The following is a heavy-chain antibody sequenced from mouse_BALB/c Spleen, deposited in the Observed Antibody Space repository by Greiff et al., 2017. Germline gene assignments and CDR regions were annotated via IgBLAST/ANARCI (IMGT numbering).Heavy chain of an antibody. V-gene: IGHV1-63*02. CDR1: GYTFTNYW. J-gene: IGHJ3*01. D-gene: IGHD2-14*01. Sequence: VQLQQSGAELVRPGTSVKMSCKAAGYTFTNYWIGWVKQRPGQGLEWIGWIYPGDGSTKYNEKFKGKATLTADKSSSTAYMQLSSLTSENSAVYFCARSDLLEGFAYWGQGTLVTVSA. CDR3: ARSDLLEGFAY. CDR2: IYPGDGST.